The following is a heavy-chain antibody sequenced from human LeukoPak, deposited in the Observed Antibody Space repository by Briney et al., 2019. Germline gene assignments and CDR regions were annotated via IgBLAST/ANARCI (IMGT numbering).Heavy chain of an antibody. CDR1: GYSISSGYY. D-gene: IGHD7-27*01. CDR2: IYYSGST. V-gene: IGHV4-38-2*02. J-gene: IGHJ3*02. Sequence: SETLSLTCTVSGYSISSGYYWGWIRQPPGKGLEWIGSIYYSGSTYYNPSLKTRVTISIDTSKNQFSLKLSSVTAADTAVYYCAGQGGELGIPDAFDIWGQGTMVTVSS. CDR3: AGQGGELGIPDAFDI.